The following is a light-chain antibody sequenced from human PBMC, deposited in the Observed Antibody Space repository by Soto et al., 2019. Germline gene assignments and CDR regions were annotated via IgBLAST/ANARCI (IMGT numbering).Light chain of an antibody. CDR1: QSVSSN. Sequence: EIVLTQSPGTLSLSPWERATLSCRAGQSVSSNLAWYQQKPGQAPRVLIYGASSRATGIPDRFSGSGSGTDFTLSISRLETEDFAVYYCQQYVNSITFGLGTRLEIK. J-gene: IGKJ5*01. CDR3: QQYVNSIT. V-gene: IGKV3-20*01. CDR2: GAS.